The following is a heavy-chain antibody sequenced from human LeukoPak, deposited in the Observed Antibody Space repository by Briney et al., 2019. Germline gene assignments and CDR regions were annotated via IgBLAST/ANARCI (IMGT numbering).Heavy chain of an antibody. V-gene: IGHV3-9*01. Sequence: GGSLRLSCAASGFSFDDYAMHWLRQVPGKGLQWVSGISWNSGSEGYADSVKGRFSISRDNAKNTLYLQMSSLRAEDTAVYYCARDRGPRTGFMVREAYDYWGQGTLVTVSS. CDR1: GFSFDDYA. D-gene: IGHD3-10*01. J-gene: IGHJ4*02. CDR3: ARDRGPRTGFMVREAYDY. CDR2: ISWNSGSE.